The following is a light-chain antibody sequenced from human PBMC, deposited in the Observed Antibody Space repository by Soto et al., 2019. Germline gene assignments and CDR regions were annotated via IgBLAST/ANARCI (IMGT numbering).Light chain of an antibody. CDR1: SSDVGGYNY. CDR2: DVT. Sequence: ALTQPASVSGSPGQSITISCTGTSSDVGGYNYVSWYQQYPGKAPKLMIYDVTTRPSGVSSRFSGSKSGNTASLTISGLQAEDEADYYCSSFTTSSTWVFGAGTKLTVL. V-gene: IGLV2-14*01. J-gene: IGLJ3*02. CDR3: SSFTTSSTWV.